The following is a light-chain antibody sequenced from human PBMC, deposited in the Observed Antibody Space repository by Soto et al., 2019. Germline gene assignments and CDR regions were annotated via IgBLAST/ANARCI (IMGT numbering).Light chain of an antibody. CDR3: SSYAGSNSVL. CDR1: SSNVGSYKL. Sequence: QSALTQPASVSGSPGQSITISCTGTSSNVGSYKLVSWYQQHPGKAPKLMIFEVNKRPSGVPDRFSGSKSDNTASLTVSGLRAEDEADYYCSSYAGSNSVLFGGGTQLTVL. V-gene: IGLV2-14*02. CDR2: EVN. J-gene: IGLJ2*01.